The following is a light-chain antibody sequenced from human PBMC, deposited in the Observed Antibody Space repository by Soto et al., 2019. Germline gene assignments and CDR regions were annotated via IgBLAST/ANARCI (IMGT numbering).Light chain of an antibody. Sequence: QSVLTQPPSVSGSPGQSVTISCTGTSSDVGSYNRVSWYQQPPGTAPKLMIYEVSNRPSGVPDRFFGSKSGNTASLTISGLQAEDEADYYCSSYAGSNNFGVFGTGTKLTVL. V-gene: IGLV2-18*02. CDR2: EVS. CDR1: SSDVGSYNR. J-gene: IGLJ1*01. CDR3: SSYAGSNNFGV.